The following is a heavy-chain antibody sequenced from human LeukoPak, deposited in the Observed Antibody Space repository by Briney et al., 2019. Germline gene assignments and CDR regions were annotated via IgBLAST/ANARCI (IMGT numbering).Heavy chain of an antibody. CDR3: ARNSGSYSAAYYYGMDV. J-gene: IGHJ6*02. V-gene: IGHV4-4*07. D-gene: IGHD1-26*01. Sequence: SETLSLTCTVSGGSISSYYWSWIRQPAGKGLEWIGRIYTSGSTNYNPSLKSRVTMSVDTSKNQFSLKLSSVTAADTAVYYCARNSGSYSAAYYYGMDVWGQGTTVTVSS. CDR1: GGSISSYY. CDR2: IYTSGST.